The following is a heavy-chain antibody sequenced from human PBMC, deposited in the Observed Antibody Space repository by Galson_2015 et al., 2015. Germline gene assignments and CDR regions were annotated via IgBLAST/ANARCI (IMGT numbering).Heavy chain of an antibody. J-gene: IGHJ6*02. V-gene: IGHV3-73*01. Sequence: SLRLSCAASGFSFSGSAMYWVRQASGKGLEWVGRIRSKANSYATAYAASVKGRFTISRDDSINTAYLQMNSLKTEDTAIYYCTSSSGYGMDVWGQGTTVTVSS. CDR1: GFSFSGSA. D-gene: IGHD3-22*01. CDR3: TSSSGYGMDV. CDR2: IRSKANSYAT.